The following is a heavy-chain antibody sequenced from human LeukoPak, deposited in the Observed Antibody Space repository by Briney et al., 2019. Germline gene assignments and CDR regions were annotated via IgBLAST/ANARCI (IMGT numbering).Heavy chain of an antibody. J-gene: IGHJ4*02. Sequence: GGSLRLSCAASGFSFNTYWMHWVRQAPGKGLMWVSQITNDGSSTNYADSVKGRFTISRDNAKNTLYLQMNSLRAEDTAVYFCARDDYGGFDYWGQGTLVTASS. V-gene: IGHV3-74*01. CDR1: GFSFNTYW. D-gene: IGHD4-23*01. CDR3: ARDDYGGFDY. CDR2: ITNDGSST.